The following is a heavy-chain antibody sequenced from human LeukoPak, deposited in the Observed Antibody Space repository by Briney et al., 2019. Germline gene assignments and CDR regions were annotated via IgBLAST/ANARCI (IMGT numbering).Heavy chain of an antibody. CDR2: IIPIFGTA. J-gene: IGHJ4*02. D-gene: IGHD3-22*01. Sequence: SVKVSCRASGGTFSSYAISWVRQAPGQGLEWMGGIIPIFGTANYAQKFQGRVTITADESTSTAYMELSSLRSEDTAVYYCARERDYYDSSGFSDYWGQGTLVTVSS. CDR1: GGTFSSYA. CDR3: ARERDYYDSSGFSDY. V-gene: IGHV1-69*13.